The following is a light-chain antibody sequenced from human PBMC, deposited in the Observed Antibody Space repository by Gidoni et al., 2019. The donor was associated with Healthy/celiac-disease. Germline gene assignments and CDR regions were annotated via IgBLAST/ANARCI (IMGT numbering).Light chain of an antibody. V-gene: IGKV3-11*01. CDR2: DAA. CDR1: QSVSSY. J-gene: IGKJ4*01. Sequence: EIVLTQSPATLSLSPGERATLSCRASQSVSSYLAWYQQKPGQAPRLLIYDAANRATGIPARFSGSGCGTDFTLTISSLEPEDFAVYYCQQRSNWGLTFGGGTKVEIK. CDR3: QQRSNWGLT.